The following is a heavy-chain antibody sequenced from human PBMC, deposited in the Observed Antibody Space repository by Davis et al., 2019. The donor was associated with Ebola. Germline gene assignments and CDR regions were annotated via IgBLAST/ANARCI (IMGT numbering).Heavy chain of an antibody. J-gene: IGHJ4*02. CDR3: ARDRGYNYGLPDY. D-gene: IGHD5-18*01. CDR2: HGTSGDT. Sequence: GGSLRLSCAASGFVFRSYVMSWVRRAPGKGLEWVSTHGTSGDTYYADSVKGRFTISRDNSRNTLYLQMNSLRAEGTAVYYCARDRGYNYGLPDYWGQGTLVTVSS. V-gene: IGHV3-23*01. CDR1: GFVFRSYV.